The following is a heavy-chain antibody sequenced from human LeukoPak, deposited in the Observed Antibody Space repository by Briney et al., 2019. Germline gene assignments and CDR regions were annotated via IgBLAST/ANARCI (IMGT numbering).Heavy chain of an antibody. Sequence: GASVKVSCKASGGTFISYTISWVRQAPGQGLEWMGRIIPILGIANYAQKFQGRVTITADKSTSTAYMELSSLRSEDTAVYYCARDDRDIVVVPAAIAFDYWGQGTLVTVSS. J-gene: IGHJ4*02. D-gene: IGHD2-2*02. CDR2: IIPILGIA. CDR3: ARDDRDIVVVPAAIAFDY. CDR1: GGTFISYT. V-gene: IGHV1-69*04.